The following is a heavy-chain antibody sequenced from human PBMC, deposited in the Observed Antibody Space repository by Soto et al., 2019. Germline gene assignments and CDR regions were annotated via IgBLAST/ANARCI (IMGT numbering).Heavy chain of an antibody. V-gene: IGHV3-30*18. CDR1: GFTLRSYG. D-gene: IGHD3-3*01. CDR2: VKSDGSSQ. J-gene: IGHJ5*02. CDR3: AKPRSSLEWPPFDP. Sequence: QVKLVESGGGVVQTGKSLRLSCETSGFTLRSYGMHWVRQAPGKGLEWVAAVKSDGSSQFYSDAVRGRFFISRDHSKNRVYLQMNNLRVNDTGVYYCAKPRSSLEWPPFDPWGHGTLVTVSP.